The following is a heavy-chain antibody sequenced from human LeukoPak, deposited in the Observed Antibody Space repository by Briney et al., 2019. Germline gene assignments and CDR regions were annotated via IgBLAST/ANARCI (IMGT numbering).Heavy chain of an antibody. CDR1: GFTFSSYG. Sequence: PGGSLRLSCAASGFTFSSYGMSWVRQAPGKGLEWASGISGSGGSTYYADSVKGRFTISRDNSKNTLYLQMNSLRAEDTAVYYCARAGFALAPHRGTPFDYWGQGTLVTVSS. D-gene: IGHD6-6*01. J-gene: IGHJ4*02. CDR2: ISGSGGST. V-gene: IGHV3-23*01. CDR3: ARAGFALAPHRGTPFDY.